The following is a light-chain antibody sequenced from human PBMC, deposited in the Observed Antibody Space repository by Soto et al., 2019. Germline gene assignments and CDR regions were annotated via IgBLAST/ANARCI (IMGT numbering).Light chain of an antibody. CDR2: GAS. V-gene: IGKV3-15*01. Sequence: EIVMTQSPATLSVSPGERATLSCRASQSVSSNLAWYQQKPGQAPRLVIYGASTRATGIPARFSGSGSGTEFTLAISSLQSEDFAVYYCQQYNNWPPLTFGQGTRLES. CDR3: QQYNNWPPLT. CDR1: QSVSSN. J-gene: IGKJ5*01.